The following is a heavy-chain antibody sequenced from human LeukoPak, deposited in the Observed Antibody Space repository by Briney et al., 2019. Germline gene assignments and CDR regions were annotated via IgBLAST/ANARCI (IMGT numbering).Heavy chain of an antibody. V-gene: IGHV3-48*04. D-gene: IGHD6-19*01. J-gene: IGHJ4*02. CDR1: GFTFSSYS. Sequence: GGSLRLSCAASGFTFSSYSMNWVRQAPGKGLEWVSYISSSSSTIYYADSVKGRFTISRDNAKNSLYLQMNSLRAEDTAVYYCEREWIAVAGFFDYWGQGTLVTVSS. CDR3: EREWIAVAGFFDY. CDR2: ISSSSSTI.